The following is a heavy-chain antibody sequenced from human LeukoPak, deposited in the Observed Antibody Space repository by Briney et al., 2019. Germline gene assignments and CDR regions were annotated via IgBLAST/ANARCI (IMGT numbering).Heavy chain of an antibody. CDR2: IIPISDAT. D-gene: IGHD2-15*01. Sequence: SVKVSCKASRGTFKNYAISRVRQAPGQGLEWMGGIIPISDATYYAQKFQGRVTITADESTTTAYMELSSLRSEDTAVYYCANHYCSGGTCYNRYYYYYMDVWAKGTTVTVSS. V-gene: IGHV1-69*01. J-gene: IGHJ6*03. CDR1: RGTFKNYA. CDR3: ANHYCSGGTCYNRYYYYYMDV.